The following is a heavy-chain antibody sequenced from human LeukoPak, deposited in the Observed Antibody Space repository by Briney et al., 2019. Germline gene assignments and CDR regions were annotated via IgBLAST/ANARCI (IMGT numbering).Heavy chain of an antibody. J-gene: IGHJ4*02. CDR1: GFTFSTYW. Sequence: GGSLRLSCAASGFTFSTYWMTWVRQAPGKGLEWVANIKQDGSEKDYVDSVKGRFTISRDDAKNSLYLQMNSLRVDDTAIYYCARAYIIDYGGQGTLVTVSS. D-gene: IGHD1-14*01. CDR3: ARAYIIDY. V-gene: IGHV3-7*01. CDR2: IKQDGSEK.